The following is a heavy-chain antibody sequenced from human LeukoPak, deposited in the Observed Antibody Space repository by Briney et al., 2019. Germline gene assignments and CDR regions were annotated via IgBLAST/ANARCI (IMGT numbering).Heavy chain of an antibody. J-gene: IGHJ4*02. CDR2: ISGSGGST. Sequence: GGSLRLSCAASGFTFSSYAMSWVRQAPGKGLEWVSAISGSGGSTYYADSVKGRFTISRDNSKNTLYLQMNSLRAEDTAVYYCAKAFARGLVWYGEQRGYFDYWGQGTLVTVS. CDR1: GFTFSSYA. CDR3: AKAFARGLVWYGEQRGYFDY. V-gene: IGHV3-23*01. D-gene: IGHD3-10*01.